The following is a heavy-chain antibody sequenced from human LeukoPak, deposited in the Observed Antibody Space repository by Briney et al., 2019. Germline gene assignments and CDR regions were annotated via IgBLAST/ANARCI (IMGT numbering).Heavy chain of an antibody. CDR2: MNPNSGNT. J-gene: IGHJ6*03. CDR1: GYTFTSYD. Sequence: ASVKVSCKASGYTFTSYDINWVRQATGQGLEWMGWMNPNSGNTGYAQKFQGRVTMTRNTSIRTAYMELSSLRSEDTAVYYCARGLKPAPYYYYMDVWGKGTTVTVSS. CDR3: ARGLKPAPYYYYMDV. V-gene: IGHV1-8*01.